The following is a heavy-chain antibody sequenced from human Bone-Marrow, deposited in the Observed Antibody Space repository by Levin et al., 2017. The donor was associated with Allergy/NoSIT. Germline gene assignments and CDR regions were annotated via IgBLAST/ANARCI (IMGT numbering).Heavy chain of an antibody. CDR3: ASETGAGAGYYGMDV. CDR2: IKEDGSDK. Sequence: LSLTCAASEFTFTNYWMSWVRQAPGKGLEWVANIKEDGSDKYYVDSVKGRFTISRDNARNSLFLQMNGLRVEDTAVYFCASETGAGAGYYGMDVWGQGTTVIVSS. J-gene: IGHJ6*02. CDR1: EFTFTNYW. D-gene: IGHD6-13*01. V-gene: IGHV3-7*04.